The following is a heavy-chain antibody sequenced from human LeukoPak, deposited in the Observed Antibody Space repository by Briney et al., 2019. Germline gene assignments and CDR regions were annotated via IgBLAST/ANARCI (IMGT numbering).Heavy chain of an antibody. V-gene: IGHV3-33*01. CDR1: GFTFSSYG. J-gene: IGHJ6*02. D-gene: IGHD3-22*01. CDR3: ARADYDSSGYYWSYYYYGMDV. Sequence: GGSLRLSCAASGFTFSSYGMHWVRQAPGKGLEWVAVIWYDGSNNHYADSVKGRFTISRDDSKNTLYLEMNSLRAEDTAVYYCARADYDSSGYYWSYYYYGMDVWGQGTTVTVSS. CDR2: IWYDGSNN.